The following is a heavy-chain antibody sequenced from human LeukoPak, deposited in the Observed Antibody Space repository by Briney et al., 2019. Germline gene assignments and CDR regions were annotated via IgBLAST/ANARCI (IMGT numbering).Heavy chain of an antibody. CDR3: ARDSATPYYSDI. Sequence: ASVRVSCKASGCTFSSYAISWVRQAAGQGLEWMGGIIPIFGTANYPQKFHARVRITTDESTSTAYMDLSSRGSEGTAVHYCARDSATPYYSDIWGQGTMVTVSS. J-gene: IGHJ3*02. V-gene: IGHV1-69*05. CDR2: IIPIFGTA. D-gene: IGHD3-10*01. CDR1: GCTFSSYA.